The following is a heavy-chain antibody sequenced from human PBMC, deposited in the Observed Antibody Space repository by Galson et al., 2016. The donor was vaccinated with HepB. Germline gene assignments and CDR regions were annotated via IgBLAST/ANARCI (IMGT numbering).Heavy chain of an antibody. J-gene: IGHJ4*03. CDR3: ARGGCTGGSCYDDF. CDR1: GASIDSHY. D-gene: IGHD2-8*02. Sequence: ETLSLTCSVFGASIDSHYWSWIRQPPGKGLEWVGYTHFNGYTSYNPSLKSRVTISVDTSKTKFFLKMTSMTAADTAVYYCARGGCTGGSCYDDFWGQGTLVAVSS. CDR2: THFNGYT. V-gene: IGHV4-59*11.